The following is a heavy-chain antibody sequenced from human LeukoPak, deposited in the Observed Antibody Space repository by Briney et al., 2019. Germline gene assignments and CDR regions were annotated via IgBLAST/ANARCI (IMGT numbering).Heavy chain of an antibody. CDR2: KDSIGST. J-gene: IGHJ4*02. CDR1: GGYTRSYY. CDR3: GRQGYTASYYFLDY. D-gene: IGHD1-26*01. V-gene: IGHV4-4*07. Sequence: SDTLSLTRSVSGGYTRSYYWGWVRQPAGKGLEWIGRKDSIGSTHYNPSLKSRITMSVDTSKNEFSLSVRSVTAADTAVYFCGRQGYTASYYFLDYWSQGTLVTVSS.